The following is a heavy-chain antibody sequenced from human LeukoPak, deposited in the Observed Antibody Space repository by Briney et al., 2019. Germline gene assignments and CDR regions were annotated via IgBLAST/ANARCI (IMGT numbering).Heavy chain of an antibody. CDR3: ARDVRGYRRPLDQ. J-gene: IGHJ4*02. CDR2: ISGSGGST. CDR1: GFTFSSYA. Sequence: GGSLKLSCAASGFTFSSYAMSWVRQAPGKGLEWVSAISGSGGSTYYADSVKGRFTISRDNSKNTLHLQMNSLRAEDTAVYYCARDVRGYRRPLDQWGQGTLVTVSS. D-gene: IGHD5-18*01. V-gene: IGHV3-23*01.